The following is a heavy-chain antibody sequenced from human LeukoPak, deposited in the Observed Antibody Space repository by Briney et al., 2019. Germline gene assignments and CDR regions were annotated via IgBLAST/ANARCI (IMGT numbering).Heavy chain of an antibody. CDR3: ARAYGEYSSSWYSSYYYAMDV. CDR1: GGSTSSSNYY. V-gene: IGHV4-39*01. J-gene: IGHJ6*02. D-gene: IGHD6-13*01. CDR2: MYYSGST. Sequence: SETLSLTCTVSGGSTSSSNYYWGWIRQPPGKGLEWIGSMYYSGSTYNPSLKSRVTISVDTSKNQFSLKLSSVTAADTAVYYCARAYGEYSSSWYSSYYYAMDVWGQGTTVTVSS.